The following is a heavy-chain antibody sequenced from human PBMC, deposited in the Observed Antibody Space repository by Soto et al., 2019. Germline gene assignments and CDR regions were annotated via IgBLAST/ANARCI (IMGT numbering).Heavy chain of an antibody. V-gene: IGHV4-4*02. J-gene: IGHJ6*02. CDR3: ARREYGMDV. Sequence: QVQLQESGPGLVKPSGTLSLTCVVSGGSITSSHWWSWVRQTPGKGLEWIGGIFHIGHTNYNPSLKGRVTISLDQSKNQFSLKMTSMTAADTAVFYCARREYGMDVWGQGTTVTVSS. CDR2: IFHIGHT. CDR1: GGSITSSHW.